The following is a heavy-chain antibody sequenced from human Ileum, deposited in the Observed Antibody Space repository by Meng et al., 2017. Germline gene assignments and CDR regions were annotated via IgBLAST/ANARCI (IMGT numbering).Heavy chain of an antibody. Sequence: SETLSLTCTVSGVSVNNYYWNFLRQPAGSGLEWIGRVHATGSTSYNPSLKSRVTISVDTSKNQFYLELNSMAAADTAVYYCARDSCRSSFDYWGQGTLVTVSS. J-gene: IGHJ4*02. CDR1: GVSVNNYY. V-gene: IGHV4-4*07. CDR3: ARDSCRSSFDY. CDR2: VHATGST.